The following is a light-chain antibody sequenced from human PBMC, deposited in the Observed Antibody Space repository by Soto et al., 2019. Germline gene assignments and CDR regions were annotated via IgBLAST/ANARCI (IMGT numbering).Light chain of an antibody. V-gene: IGKV3-20*01. Sequence: EIVLTQSPGTLSLSPGERATLSCRASQSITSRSLAWYQQKPGQAPRLLIYGASNRATGIPERFSGSGSGTDFTLTISTLEPEDFAVYYCQQYGTSPITFGQGTRLEIK. CDR2: GAS. CDR3: QQYGTSPIT. J-gene: IGKJ5*01. CDR1: QSITSRS.